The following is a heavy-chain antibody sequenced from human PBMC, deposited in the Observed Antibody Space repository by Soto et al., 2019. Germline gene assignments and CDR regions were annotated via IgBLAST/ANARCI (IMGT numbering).Heavy chain of an antibody. D-gene: IGHD3-16*01. J-gene: IGHJ4*02. CDR2: MEQEGSET. CDR3: VCGGNFFIY. CDR1: GFTFSTYW. V-gene: IGHV3-7*01. Sequence: EVQLVESGGGLVQPGGALRLSCAASGFTFSTYWMTWVRQPPGKGLEWVANMEQEGSETYYVDSVRGRFTVSRDNAKNSLYLQMNSLRVEDTAVYYCVCGGNFFIYWGQGTLVTVSP.